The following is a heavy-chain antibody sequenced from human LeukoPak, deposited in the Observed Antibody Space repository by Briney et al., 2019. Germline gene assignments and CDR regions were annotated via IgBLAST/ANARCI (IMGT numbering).Heavy chain of an antibody. CDR1: GGSFSGYY. V-gene: IGHV4-34*01. Sequence: AETLSLTCAVYGGSFSGYYWSWLRQPPGKGLEWIGSIYYSGSTYYNPSLKRRVTISVRKSKKQSFLTLRYVAAAEKAVYYFWRGRRDGYNLQYFYNWGQGTLVTVSS. CDR3: WRGRRDGYNLQYFYN. D-gene: IGHD5-24*01. CDR2: IYYSGST. J-gene: IGHJ4*02.